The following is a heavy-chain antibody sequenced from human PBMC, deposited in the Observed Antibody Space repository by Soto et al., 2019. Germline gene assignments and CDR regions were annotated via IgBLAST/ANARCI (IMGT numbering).Heavy chain of an antibody. J-gene: IGHJ6*02. V-gene: IGHV1-69*13. CDR3: ARALSEWPQSKYGMDV. CDR2: IIPIFGTA. D-gene: IGHD3-3*01. CDR1: GGTFSSYA. Sequence: GASVKVSCKASGGTFSSYAISWVRQAPGQGLEWMGGIIPIFGTANYAQKFQGRVTITADESTSTAYMELSSLRSEDTAVYYCARALSEWPQSKYGMDVWGQGTTVTVSS.